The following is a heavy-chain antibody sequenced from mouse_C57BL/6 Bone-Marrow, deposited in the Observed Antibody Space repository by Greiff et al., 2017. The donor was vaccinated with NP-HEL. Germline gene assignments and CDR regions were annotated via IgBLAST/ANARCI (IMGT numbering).Heavy chain of an antibody. CDR2: IYPGDGDT. D-gene: IGHD3-1*01. CDR3: ERGLFRFAY. CDR1: GYAFSSSW. Sequence: VQLQESGPELVKPGASVKISCKASGYAFSSSWMNWVKQRPGKGLEWIGRIYPGDGDTNYNGQFKGKATLTADKSSSTAYMPLSRLTSEDSEVYFCERGLFRFAYWGQGTPVTVSA. J-gene: IGHJ3*01. V-gene: IGHV1-82*01.